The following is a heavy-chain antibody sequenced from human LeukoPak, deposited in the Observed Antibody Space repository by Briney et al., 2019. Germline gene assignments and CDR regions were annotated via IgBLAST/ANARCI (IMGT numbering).Heavy chain of an antibody. J-gene: IGHJ4*02. D-gene: IGHD6-19*01. CDR3: ARSAVAGNSIFDY. V-gene: IGHV3-30*04. CDR2: ISYDGSNK. CDR1: GFTFSSYA. Sequence: GGSLRLSCAASGFTFSSYAMHWVRQAPGKGLEWLAVISYDGSNKNYADSVKGRFTISRDNSKNTLYLQMNSLRVEDTTVYYCARSAVAGNSIFDYWGQGTLVTVSS.